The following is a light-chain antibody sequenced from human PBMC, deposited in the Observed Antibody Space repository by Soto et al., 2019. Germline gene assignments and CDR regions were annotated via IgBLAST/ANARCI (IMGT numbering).Light chain of an antibody. J-gene: IGKJ4*01. CDR2: RTS. CDR1: QSISSN. V-gene: IGKV3-15*01. Sequence: EIVMTQSPATLSVSPGEGATLSCGASQSISSNLAWYQQKPGQAPRLLMFRTSSRATGFPARFSGSGSGTEFNLTISSLQSEDFGVYYCQQYNNWPRATFGGGTKVDIK. CDR3: QQYNNWPRAT.